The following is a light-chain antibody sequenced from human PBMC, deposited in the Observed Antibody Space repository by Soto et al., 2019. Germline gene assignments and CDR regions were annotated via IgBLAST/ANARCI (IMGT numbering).Light chain of an antibody. CDR2: EVS. J-gene: IGLJ1*01. CDR3: ISYALTAYV. CDR1: SSDVGGYNY. V-gene: IGLV2-8*01. Sequence: QPPSASGSPGQSVTISCTGTSSDVGGYNYVSWYQQHPGKAPKLIIYEVSKRPSGVPDRFSGSKSGNTASLTVSGLQAEDEADYYCISYALTAYVFGTGTKVTVL.